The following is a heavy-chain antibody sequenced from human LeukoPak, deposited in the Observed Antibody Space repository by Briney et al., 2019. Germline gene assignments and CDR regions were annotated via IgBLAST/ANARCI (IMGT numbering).Heavy chain of an antibody. D-gene: IGHD3-22*01. J-gene: IGHJ6*03. V-gene: IGHV1-46*01. CDR1: GYTFTTYY. CDR3: ARGDRITMIVVVITTDYYYMDV. Sequence: ASVKVSCKSSGYTFTTYYIHWVRQAPGQGLEWMGMINPSGGRTNYAQKFQGRVTMTRDMSTSTVYMELSNLRSEDTAVYYCARGDRITMIVVVITTDYYYMDVWGKGTTVTISS. CDR2: INPSGGRT.